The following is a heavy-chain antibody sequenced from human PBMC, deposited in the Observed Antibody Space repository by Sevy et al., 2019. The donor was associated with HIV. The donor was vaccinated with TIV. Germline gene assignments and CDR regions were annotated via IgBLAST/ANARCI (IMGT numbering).Heavy chain of an antibody. D-gene: IGHD2-15*01. V-gene: IGHV3-53*01. CDR1: GFTVSSNY. CDR3: ARDGPQGCSGGSCYWYYFDY. CDR2: IYSGGST. J-gene: IGHJ4*02. Sequence: GGSLRLSCAASGFTVSSNYMSWVRQAPGKGLEWVSVIYSGGSTYYADSVKGRFTISRDNSKNTLYLQMNSLRAEDTAVYYCARDGPQGCSGGSCYWYYFDYWGQGTLVTVSS.